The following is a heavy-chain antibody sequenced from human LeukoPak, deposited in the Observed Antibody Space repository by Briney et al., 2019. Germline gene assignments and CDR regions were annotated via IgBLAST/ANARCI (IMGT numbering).Heavy chain of an antibody. CDR2: IYYSGST. CDR1: GGSISSSSYY. V-gene: IGHV4-39*07. J-gene: IGHJ3*02. D-gene: IGHD3-9*01. CDR3: ARGILTGYYKNAFDI. Sequence: SETLSLTCTVSGGSISSSSYYWGWIRQPPGKGLEWIGSIYYSGSTYYNPSLKSRVTISVDTSKNQFSLKLSSVTAADTAVYYCARGILTGYYKNAFDIWGQGTMVTVSS.